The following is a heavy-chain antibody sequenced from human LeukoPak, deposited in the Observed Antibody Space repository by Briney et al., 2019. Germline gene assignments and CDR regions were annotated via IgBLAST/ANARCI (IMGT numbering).Heavy chain of an antibody. D-gene: IGHD2-2*01. J-gene: IGHJ5*02. CDR3: ARGPSHIVVVPAAASTNWFDP. Sequence: SETLSLTCAVYGGSFSGYYRSWIRQPPGKGLEWIGEINHSGSTNYNPSLKSRVTISVDTSKNQFSLKLSSVTAADTAVYYCARGPSHIVVVPAAASTNWFDPWGQGTLVTVSS. CDR2: INHSGST. V-gene: IGHV4-34*01. CDR1: GGSFSGYY.